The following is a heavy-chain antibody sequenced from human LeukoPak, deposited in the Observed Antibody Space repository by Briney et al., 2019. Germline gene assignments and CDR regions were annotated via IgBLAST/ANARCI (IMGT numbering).Heavy chain of an antibody. CDR2: MNPNSGDS. CDR1: GYTFTNYD. CDR3: ARSRDYYDSSGYYDY. D-gene: IGHD3-22*01. V-gene: IGHV1-8*01. J-gene: IGHJ4*02. Sequence: ASVKVSCKASGYTFTNYDINWVRQATGQGLEWMGWMNPNSGDSHSVDKFQGRVTMTRDTSIRTAYMELSGLRSEDTAVYYCARSRDYYDSSGYYDYWGQGTLVTVSS.